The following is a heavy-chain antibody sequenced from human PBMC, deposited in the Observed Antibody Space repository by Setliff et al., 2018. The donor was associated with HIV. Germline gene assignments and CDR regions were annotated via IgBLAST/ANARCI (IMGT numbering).Heavy chain of an antibody. D-gene: IGHD2-15*01. J-gene: IGHJ2*01. V-gene: IGHV4-31*03. CDR2: IYYSGNT. CDR1: GGSISSGGYF. Sequence: PSETLSLTCTVSGGSISSGGYFWSWIRQHPGKGLEWIGIIYYSGNTYYNPSLKSRVAMSVDTSKNQFSLKLNSVTAADTAMYYCARESRVVEGSAYWYFDLWGRGTLDTVSS. CDR3: ARESRVVEGSAYWYFDL.